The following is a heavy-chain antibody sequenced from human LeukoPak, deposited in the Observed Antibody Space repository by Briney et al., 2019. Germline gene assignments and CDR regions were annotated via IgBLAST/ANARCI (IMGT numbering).Heavy chain of an antibody. CDR2: ISPSGDIK. V-gene: IGHV3-23*01. J-gene: IGHJ4*02. Sequence: GGSLRLSCVASGFTFSRHGMNWVRQAPGKGLEWVSGISPSGDIKYYVDSVKGRFTISRDNSKNTLYLQMNSLRAEDTAAYYCAKDQGTGLGSYSWGYFDCWGQGTLVTVSS. CDR3: AKDQGTGLGSYSWGYFDC. D-gene: IGHD3-10*01. CDR1: GFTFSRHG.